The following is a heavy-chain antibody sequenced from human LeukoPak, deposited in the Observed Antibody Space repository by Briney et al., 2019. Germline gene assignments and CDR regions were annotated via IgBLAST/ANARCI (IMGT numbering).Heavy chain of an antibody. Sequence: SGTLSLTCAVSGGSFSSSYWWSWVRPPPGEGLEWIGEIYHSGSTYYNPSLKSRVTISVAKYKNQFFLKLSSVTAAHTAVYYCARSLTMVRGVSNYYYYGMDVWGKGTTVTVSS. J-gene: IGHJ6*04. V-gene: IGHV4-4*02. CDR3: ARSLTMVRGVSNYYYYGMDV. CDR2: IYHSGST. CDR1: GGSFSSSYW. D-gene: IGHD3-10*01.